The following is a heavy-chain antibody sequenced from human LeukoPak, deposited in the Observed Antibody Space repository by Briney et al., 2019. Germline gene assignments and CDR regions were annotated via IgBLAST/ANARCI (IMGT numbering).Heavy chain of an antibody. Sequence: SETLSLTCTVSGGSISSSSYYWGWIRHPPGKGLEWIGSIYYSGSTHHNPSPKSRVTISVDTSNNQFSLELRSVTAADTAVYYCARGRMVRGGDNWFDPWGQGTLVTVSS. V-gene: IGHV4-39*07. D-gene: IGHD3-10*01. CDR3: ARGRMVRGGDNWFDP. CDR2: IYYSGST. J-gene: IGHJ5*02. CDR1: GGSISSSSYY.